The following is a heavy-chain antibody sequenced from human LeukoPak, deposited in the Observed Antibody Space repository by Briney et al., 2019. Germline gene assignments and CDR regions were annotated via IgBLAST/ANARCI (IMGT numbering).Heavy chain of an antibody. D-gene: IGHD1-7*01. V-gene: IGHV3-30-3*01. CDR1: GFTFSSYA. CDR2: ISYDGSNK. CDR3: ARDPYSWNYAPGY. J-gene: IGHJ4*02. Sequence: PGRSLRLSCAASGFTFSSYAMHWVRQAPGKGLEWVAVISYDGSNKYYADSVKGRFTISRDNSKNTLYLQMNSLRAEDTAVYYCARDPYSWNYAPGYWGQGTLVTVSS.